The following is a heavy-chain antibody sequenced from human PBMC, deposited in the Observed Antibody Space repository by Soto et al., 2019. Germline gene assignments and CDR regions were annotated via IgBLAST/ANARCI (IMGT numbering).Heavy chain of an antibody. D-gene: IGHD5-12*01. J-gene: IGHJ5*02. CDR3: ARYSGYEGLRFDP. CDR2: IYYSGST. CDR1: GGSISSGDYY. V-gene: IGHV4-30-4*01. Sequence: QVQLQESGPGLVKPSQTLSLTCTVSGGSISSGDYYWSWIRQPPGKGLEWIGYIYYSGSTYYNPSLKCRVTLSVATSKNQFSLKLSSVTAADTAVYYCARYSGYEGLRFDPWGQGTLVTVSS.